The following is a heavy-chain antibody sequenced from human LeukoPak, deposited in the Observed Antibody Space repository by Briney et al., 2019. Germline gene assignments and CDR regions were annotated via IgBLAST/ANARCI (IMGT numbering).Heavy chain of an antibody. D-gene: IGHD6-13*01. CDR2: IYSGGTT. V-gene: IGHV3-53*01. CDR1: GFTVSDNY. CDR3: ARRFPYSSSWDFDY. J-gene: IGHJ4*02. Sequence: GGSLRLSCAASGFTVSDNYMSWVRQAPGKGLEWVSVIYSGGTTYYADSVKGRFTISRDNSKNTLYLQMNSLRVEDTAVYYCARRFPYSSSWDFDYWGQGTLVTVSS.